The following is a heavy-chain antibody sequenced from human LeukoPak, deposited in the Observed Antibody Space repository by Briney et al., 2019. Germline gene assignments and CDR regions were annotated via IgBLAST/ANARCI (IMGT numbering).Heavy chain of an antibody. V-gene: IGHV1-2*02. J-gene: IGHJ4*02. CDR1: GYTFTGYY. Sequence: ASVKVSCKASGYTFTGYYMLWVRQAPGQGLEWMGWINPNSGGTNYAQKFQGRVTMTRDTSISTAYMELSRLRSDDTAVYYCARGLRDGYNLNYFDYWGQGTLVTVSS. CDR3: ARGLRDGYNLNYFDY. CDR2: INPNSGGT. D-gene: IGHD5-24*01.